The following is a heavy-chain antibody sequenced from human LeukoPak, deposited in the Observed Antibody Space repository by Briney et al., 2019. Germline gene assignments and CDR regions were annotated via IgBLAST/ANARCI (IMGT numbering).Heavy chain of an antibody. CDR1: GYTFTSYY. V-gene: IGHV1-46*01. J-gene: IGHJ3*02. D-gene: IGHD3-3*01. CDR3: ARDYRAYYDFWSGYSAFDI. Sequence: ASVKVSCKASGYTFTSYYMHWVRQAPGQGLEWMGIINPSGGSTSYAQKFQGRVTMTRDMSTNTVYMELSSLRSEDTAVYYCARDYRAYYDFWSGYSAFDIWGQGTMVTVSS. CDR2: INPSGGST.